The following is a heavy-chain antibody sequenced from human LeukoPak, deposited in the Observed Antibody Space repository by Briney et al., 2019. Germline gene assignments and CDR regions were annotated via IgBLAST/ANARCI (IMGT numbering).Heavy chain of an antibody. CDR2: INAYNGNT. Sequence: ASVKVSCKTSGYTFTYYVISWVRQAPGQGLEWMGWINAYNGNTNDAQKFQGRVTMTTDTSTSTAYMELRSLRSDDTAVYYCARGEKPFDYWGQGTLVSVSS. CDR1: GYTFTYYV. D-gene: IGHD1-26*01. CDR3: ARGEKPFDY. V-gene: IGHV1-18*01. J-gene: IGHJ4*02.